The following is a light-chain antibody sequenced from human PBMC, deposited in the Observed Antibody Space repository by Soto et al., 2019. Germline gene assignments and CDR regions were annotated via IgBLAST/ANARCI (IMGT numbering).Light chain of an antibody. CDR3: QQYNSYWT. CDR2: AAS. CDR1: QSISSY. V-gene: IGKV1-39*01. J-gene: IGKJ1*01. Sequence: DIQMNQSPSSLSASVGDRVTITCRASQSISSYLNWYQQKPGKAPKLLIYAASSLQSGVPSRFSGSGSGTDFTLTISSLQPDDFATYYCQQYNSYWTFGQGTKVDI.